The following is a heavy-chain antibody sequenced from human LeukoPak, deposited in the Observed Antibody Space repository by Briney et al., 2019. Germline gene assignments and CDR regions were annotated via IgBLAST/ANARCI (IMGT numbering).Heavy chain of an antibody. CDR1: GITFSGSA. CDR2: IRSKANNYAT. D-gene: IGHD3-22*01. CDR3: TRQFDGVGYYPDY. J-gene: IGHJ4*02. V-gene: IGHV3-73*01. Sequence: PGGSLRLSCAASGITFSGSAMHWVRQASGKGLEWVGRIRSKANNYATAYAASLKGRFSVSRDEPKNTAYLYMNNLETEDTAIYYCTRQFDGVGYYPDYWGQGTLVTVSS.